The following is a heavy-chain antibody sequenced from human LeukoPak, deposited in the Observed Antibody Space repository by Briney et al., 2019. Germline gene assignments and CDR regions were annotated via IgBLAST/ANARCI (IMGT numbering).Heavy chain of an antibody. Sequence: ASVKVSCKVSGYTLTELSMHWVRQAPGKGLEWMGGFDPEDGETIYAQKFQGRVTMTEDASTDTAYMELSSLRPEDTAVYYCATDLRLGKNLWFGESPHYYFDYWGQGTLVTVSS. CDR2: FDPEDGET. D-gene: IGHD3-10*01. J-gene: IGHJ4*02. V-gene: IGHV1-24*01. CDR3: ATDLRLGKNLWFGESPHYYFDY. CDR1: GYTLTELS.